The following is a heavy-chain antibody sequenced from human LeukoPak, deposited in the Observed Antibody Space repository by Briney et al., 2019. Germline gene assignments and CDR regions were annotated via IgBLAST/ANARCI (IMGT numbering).Heavy chain of an antibody. CDR3: ARDGGLAPYSSSTPFDY. D-gene: IGHD6-6*01. CDR1: GFTVSTNY. Sequence: GGSLRLSCAASGFTVSTNYMSWVRQAPGKGLEWVSVIYSSGSTYYADSVKGRFTIFRDNSKNTLYLQMNSLRAEDTAVYYCARDGGLAPYSSSTPFDYWGQGTLVTVSS. V-gene: IGHV3-66*03. J-gene: IGHJ4*02. CDR2: IYSSGST.